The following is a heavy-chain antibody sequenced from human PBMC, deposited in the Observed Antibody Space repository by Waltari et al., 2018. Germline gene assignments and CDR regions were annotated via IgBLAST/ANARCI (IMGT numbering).Heavy chain of an antibody. J-gene: IGHJ4*02. CDR3: AKGGGGWYVGWYYFDY. V-gene: IGHV3-9*01. D-gene: IGHD6-19*01. CDR2: ISWNSGSI. Sequence: DVQLVESGGGLVQPGRSSRLSCAASGLNLDDYALQWVRQAPGKGLEWVSGISWNSGSIGYADSVKGRFTISRDNAKNSLYLQMNSLRAEDTALYYCAKGGGGWYVGWYYFDYWGQGTLVTVSS. CDR1: GLNLDDYA.